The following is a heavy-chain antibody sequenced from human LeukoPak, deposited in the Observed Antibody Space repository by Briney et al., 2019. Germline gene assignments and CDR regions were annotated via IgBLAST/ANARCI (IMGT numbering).Heavy chain of an antibody. J-gene: IGHJ4*02. CDR1: VYIFTSYY. D-gene: IGHD6-13*01. V-gene: IGHV1-46*01. CDR3: VSSIAAAPFDS. CDR2: INPSGDNT. Sequence: ASVKVSCKASVYIFTSYYMHWVRQAPGQGLEWMGIINPSGDNTNYAQKFKGRVTMTRDTSTSTVYLELSSLRSEDTAVYYCVSSIAAAPFDSWGQGTLVTVSS.